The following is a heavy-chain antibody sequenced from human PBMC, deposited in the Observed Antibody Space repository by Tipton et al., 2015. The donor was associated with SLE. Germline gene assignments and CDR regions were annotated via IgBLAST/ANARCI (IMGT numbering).Heavy chain of an antibody. CDR1: GFTFSSYS. J-gene: IGHJ4*02. D-gene: IGHD3-10*01. V-gene: IGHV3-21*04. CDR2: ISSSSSYI. CDR3: AKDPLWFRELSSYYFDY. Sequence: GSLRLSCAASGFTFSSYSMNWVRQAPGKGLEWVSSISSSSSYIYYADSVKGRFTISRDNAKNSLYLQMNSLRAEDTAVYYCAKDPLWFRELSSYYFDYWGQGTLVTVSS.